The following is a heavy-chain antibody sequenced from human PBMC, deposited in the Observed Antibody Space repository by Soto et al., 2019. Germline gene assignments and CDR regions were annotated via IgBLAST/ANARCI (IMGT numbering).Heavy chain of an antibody. CDR1: GFTFSSSA. Sequence: QPGGSLRLSCAASGFTFSSSAMNWVRQGPGKGLEWVSVISGGDGRTYYADSVKGRFTISRDNSKNTLYLDMNSLRAEDTAVYYCAKSLDINWKNWFDPWGQGILVTVSS. J-gene: IGHJ5*02. CDR3: AKSLDINWKNWFDP. D-gene: IGHD1-1*01. V-gene: IGHV3-23*01. CDR2: ISGGDGRT.